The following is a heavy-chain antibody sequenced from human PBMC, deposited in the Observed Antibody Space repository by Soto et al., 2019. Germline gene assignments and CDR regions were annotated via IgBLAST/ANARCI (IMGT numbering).Heavy chain of an antibody. J-gene: IGHJ4*02. CDR2: IYYSGAT. Sequence: PSETLSLTCTVSGDSFSTSSYSWSWIRHPPGKGLEWIGTIYYSGATYYGPSLKSRVTMSVDTSRNQFSLMLSSVTAADTAVYLCARRSPATKSFDYWGQGTLVTVSS. CDR1: GDSFSTSSYS. V-gene: IGHV4-39*01. CDR3: ARRSPATKSFDY.